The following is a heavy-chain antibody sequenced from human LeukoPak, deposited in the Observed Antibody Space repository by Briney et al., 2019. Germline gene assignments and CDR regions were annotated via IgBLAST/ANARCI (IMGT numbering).Heavy chain of an antibody. V-gene: IGHV3-30-3*01. CDR3: ARHFRAFSYGLDV. CDR2: ISYDGSNK. Sequence: PGRSLRLSCAASGFTFSSYAMHWVRQAPGKGLEWVAVISYDGSNKYYADSVKGRFTISRDNSKNTLYLQMNSLRAEDTAVYYCARHFRAFSYGLDVWGQGTTVTVSS. J-gene: IGHJ6*02. D-gene: IGHD5-18*01. CDR1: GFTFSSYA.